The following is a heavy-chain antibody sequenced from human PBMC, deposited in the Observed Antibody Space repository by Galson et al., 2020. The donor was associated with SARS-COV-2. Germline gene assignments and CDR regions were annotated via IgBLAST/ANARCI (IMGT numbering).Heavy chain of an antibody. CDR1: GYTFTTSG. J-gene: IGHJ5*02. CDR3: AKMTGAARARYDP. Sequence: ASVKVSCKASGYTFTTSGISWVRQVPGQGLEWMGWISPYNSKTKYAQKFQGRVSMTTDTSTSSAYMEPRSLTSDDTAVDYCAKMTGAARARYDPWGQGTLSTVCS. CDR2: ISPYNSKT. D-gene: IGHD6-25*01. V-gene: IGHV1-18*04.